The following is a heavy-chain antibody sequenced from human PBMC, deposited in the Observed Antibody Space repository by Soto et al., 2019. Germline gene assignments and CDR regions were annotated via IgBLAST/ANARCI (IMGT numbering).Heavy chain of an antibody. CDR3: ARRGSEIAARGYNWFDP. D-gene: IGHD6-6*01. V-gene: IGHV1-46*01. CDR1: GYAFTSFY. J-gene: IGHJ5*02. CDR2: FNPSGGST. Sequence: QVQLVQSGTEVKKPGASVKVSCKASGYAFTSFYIHWVRQAPGQGLEWLGTFNPSGGSTSYAQKFQGSVTLCGYTSKNTVYMELSSLTAEDTAVYYCARRGSEIAARGYNWFDPWGQGTLVTVSS.